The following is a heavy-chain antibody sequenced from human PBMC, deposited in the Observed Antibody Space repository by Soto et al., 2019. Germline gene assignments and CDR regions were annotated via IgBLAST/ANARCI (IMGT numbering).Heavy chain of an antibody. D-gene: IGHD6-19*01. J-gene: IGHJ4*02. CDR2: ISWNSGSI. CDR1: GFTFDDYA. CDR3: AKDSIAVAGTRLEY. V-gene: IGHV3-9*01. Sequence: GGSLRLSCAASGFTFDDYAMHWVRQAPGKGLEWVSGISWNSGSIGYADSVKGRFTISRDNAKNSLYLQMNSLRAEDTALYYCAKDSIAVAGTRLEYWGQGTLVTVSS.